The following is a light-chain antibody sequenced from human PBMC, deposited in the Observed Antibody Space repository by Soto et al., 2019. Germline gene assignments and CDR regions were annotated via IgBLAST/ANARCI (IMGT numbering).Light chain of an antibody. CDR3: QSFDSTLTGYVV. CDR2: GNT. Sequence: QSVLTQPPSVSGAPGQRVTISCTGSSSNIGAGFDVHWYQHLPGTAPKLLIYGNTNRPSGVPDRFSGSKSGTSASLAITGLQADDEAAYDCQSFDSTLTGYVVFGGGTQLTVL. CDR1: SSNIGAGFD. J-gene: IGLJ2*01. V-gene: IGLV1-40*01.